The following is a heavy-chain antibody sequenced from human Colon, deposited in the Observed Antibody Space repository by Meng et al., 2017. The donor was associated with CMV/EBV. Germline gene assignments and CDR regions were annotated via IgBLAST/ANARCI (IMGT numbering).Heavy chain of an antibody. Sequence: QAQDGQARTEMKKPGAYVKVSCKTSGYIFTDYGISWVRQAPGQGLEWMGWISADNVHTSHAQNVQDRVTMTTDTSTSTHYMEPRNLRPDDTAVYYCARVYEYSSSWGVDYWGQGTLVTVSS. D-gene: IGHD6-6*01. CDR1: GYIFTDYG. CDR2: ISADNVHT. V-gene: IGHV1-18*01. J-gene: IGHJ4*02. CDR3: ARVYEYSSSWGVDY.